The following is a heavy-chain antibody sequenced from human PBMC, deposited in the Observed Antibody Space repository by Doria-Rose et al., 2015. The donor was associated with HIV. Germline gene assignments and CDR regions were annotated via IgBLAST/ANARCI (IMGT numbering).Heavy chain of an antibody. Sequence: GLEWLSYISSTSSTIYSADSVKGRFTISRDNAKNSLYLQMNSLTDEDTAVYYCARDGPSYYFDYWGQGTLVTVSS. CDR3: ARDGPSYYFDY. V-gene: IGHV3-48*02. CDR2: ISSTSSTI. J-gene: IGHJ4*02.